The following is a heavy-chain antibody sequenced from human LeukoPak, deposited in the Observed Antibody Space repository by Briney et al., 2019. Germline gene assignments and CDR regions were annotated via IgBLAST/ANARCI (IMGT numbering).Heavy chain of an antibody. Sequence: SEALSLTCAVYGGSFNAYYWTWIRQTPGRGLEWIGEINHSGNTNYNPSLESRVTISADTSKNQFSLNLGSVTAADTAIYYCARGLRFIQGRGYYYMDVWGKGTTVTVSS. D-gene: IGHD3-10*01. J-gene: IGHJ6*03. CDR3: ARGLRFIQGRGYYYMDV. V-gene: IGHV4-34*01. CDR1: GGSFNAYY. CDR2: INHSGNT.